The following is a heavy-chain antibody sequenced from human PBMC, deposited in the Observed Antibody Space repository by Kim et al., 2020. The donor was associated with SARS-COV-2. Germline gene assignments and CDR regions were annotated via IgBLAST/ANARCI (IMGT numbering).Heavy chain of an antibody. CDR2: ISYDGSNK. V-gene: IGHV3-30*04. CDR3: ASSAPID. Sequence: GGFLRLSCAASGFTFSSYAMHWVRQAPGKGLEWVAVISYDGSNKYYADSVKGRFTISRDNSKNTLYLQMNSLRAEDTAVYYCASSAPIDWGQGTLVTVSS. CDR1: GFTFSSYA. J-gene: IGHJ4*02.